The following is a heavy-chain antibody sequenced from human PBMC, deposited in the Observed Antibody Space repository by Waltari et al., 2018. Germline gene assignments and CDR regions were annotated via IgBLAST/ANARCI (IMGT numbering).Heavy chain of an antibody. CDR3: TTDRDY. CDR2: IKSKTDGGTT. CDR1: GFTFSNAW. J-gene: IGHJ4*02. Sequence: EVQLVESGGGLVRPGGSLRLSCAASGFTFSNAWRSWVRQAPGKGLEWVGHIKSKTDGGTTDYAAPVKGRFTISRDDSKNTLYLQMNSLKTEDTAVYYCTTDRDYWGQGTLVTVSS. V-gene: IGHV3-15*01.